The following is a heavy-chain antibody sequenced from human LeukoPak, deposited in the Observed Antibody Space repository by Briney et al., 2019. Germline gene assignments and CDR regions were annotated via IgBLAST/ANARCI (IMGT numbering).Heavy chain of an antibody. Sequence: ASVKVSCKASGYTFTGYYMRWVRQAPGQGLQWMGRINPNSGGTNYAQKFQGRVTMTRDTSISTAYMELSRLRSDDTAVYYCANLCLYYYDSSGYCFDYWGQGTLVTVSS. CDR1: GYTFTGYY. D-gene: IGHD3-22*01. CDR2: INPNSGGT. V-gene: IGHV1-2*06. J-gene: IGHJ4*02. CDR3: ANLCLYYYDSSGYCFDY.